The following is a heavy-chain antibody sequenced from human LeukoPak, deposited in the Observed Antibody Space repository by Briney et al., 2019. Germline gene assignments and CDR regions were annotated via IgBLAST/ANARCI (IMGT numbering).Heavy chain of an antibody. Sequence: SGPTLVKPTQTLTLTCTFSGFSLTTSGVGVGWIRQPPGKALEWLGFIYWDNDKNYNPSLKNRLTLTKDTSKNQVVATLTNMDPVDTATYYCAHVVAGLRVFDYWGQGTLVTVSS. CDR1: GFSLTTSGVG. V-gene: IGHV2-5*02. CDR3: AHVVAGLRVFDY. J-gene: IGHJ4*02. CDR2: IYWDNDK. D-gene: IGHD6-19*01.